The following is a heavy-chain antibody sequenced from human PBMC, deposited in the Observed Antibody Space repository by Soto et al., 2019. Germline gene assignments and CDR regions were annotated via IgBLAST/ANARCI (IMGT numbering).Heavy chain of an antibody. J-gene: IGHJ2*01. CDR3: ARDSRGGYNPPHWYFDL. Sequence: QVQLVESGGGVVQPGRSLRLSCAASGFTFSSYAMHWVRQAPGKGLEWVAVISYDGSNKYYADSVKGRFTISRDNSKNTLYLQMNSLRAEDTAVNYCARDSRGGYNPPHWYFDLWGRGTLVTVSS. D-gene: IGHD5-12*01. V-gene: IGHV3-30-3*01. CDR2: ISYDGSNK. CDR1: GFTFSSYA.